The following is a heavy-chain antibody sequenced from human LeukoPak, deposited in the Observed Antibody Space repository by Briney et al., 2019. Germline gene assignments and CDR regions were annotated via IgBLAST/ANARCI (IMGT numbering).Heavy chain of an antibody. J-gene: IGHJ4*02. CDR2: ISSSSSYI. D-gene: IGHD2-21*02. V-gene: IGHV3-21*01. CDR1: GFTFSSYS. Sequence: PGGSLRLSCAASGFTFSSYSMNWVRQAPGKGLEWVSSISSSSSYIYYEDSVKGRFTISRDNAKNSLYLQMNSLRAEDTAVYYCATRVVVTAMGSFDYWGQGTLVTVSS. CDR3: ATRVVVTAMGSFDY.